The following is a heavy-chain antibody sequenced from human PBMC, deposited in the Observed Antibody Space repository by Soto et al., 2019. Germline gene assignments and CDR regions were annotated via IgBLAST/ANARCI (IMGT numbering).Heavy chain of an antibody. CDR2: IYPGDSDT. CDR3: ARTAAAGKYYYGVDV. CDR1: EYSFTTYW. D-gene: IGHD6-13*01. Sequence: GEALKISCKGSEYSFTTYWIGWVSQMPGKGLEWMGIIYPGDSDTRYSPSFQGQVTISADKSISTAYLQWSSLKASDTAMYYCARTAAAGKYYYGVDVWGQGTTVTVSS. V-gene: IGHV5-51*01. J-gene: IGHJ6*02.